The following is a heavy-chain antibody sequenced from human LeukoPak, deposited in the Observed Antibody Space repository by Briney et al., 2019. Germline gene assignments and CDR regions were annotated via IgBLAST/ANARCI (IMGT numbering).Heavy chain of an antibody. V-gene: IGHV1-69*13. D-gene: IGHD2-2*01. CDR3: ATDQDIVSIPAALDV. J-gene: IGHJ6*02. CDR2: IIPIFGTT. Sequence: SVKVSCKASGGTFSTYVISWVRQAPGQGLEWMGLIIPIFGTTNYAQTFQGRVTITADESTSTAYMELSSLRSDDTAVYYCATDQDIVSIPAALDVWGQGTTVTVSS. CDR1: GGTFSTYV.